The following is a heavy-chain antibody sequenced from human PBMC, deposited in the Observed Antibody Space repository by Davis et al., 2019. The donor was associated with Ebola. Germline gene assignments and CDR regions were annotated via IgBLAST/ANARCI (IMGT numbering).Heavy chain of an antibody. Sequence: GESLKISCAASGFTFSSYGMHWVRQAPGKGLEWVAVISYDGSNKYYADSVKGRFTISRDNYKNTLYLQMNSLRAEDTAVYYCAKDTGYSSSWFYEFEYWGQGTLVTVSS. V-gene: IGHV3-30*18. D-gene: IGHD6-13*01. CDR1: GFTFSSYG. CDR2: ISYDGSNK. J-gene: IGHJ4*02. CDR3: AKDTGYSSSWFYEFEY.